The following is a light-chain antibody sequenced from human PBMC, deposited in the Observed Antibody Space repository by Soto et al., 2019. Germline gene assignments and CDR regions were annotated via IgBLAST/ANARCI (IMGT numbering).Light chain of an antibody. CDR3: KQALQSWT. CDR2: LGS. V-gene: IGKV2-28*01. Sequence: DVALTQSPLSLPVTPGEPASISCRSCHSLLHSNGDNHLHWFLHKSVQSSPFLIYLGSNRASGVPDRFSGSGSSTDFTLKISRVEADDIGVYYLKQALQSWTFGQGTKVDIK. CDR1: HSLLHSNGDNH. J-gene: IGKJ1*01.